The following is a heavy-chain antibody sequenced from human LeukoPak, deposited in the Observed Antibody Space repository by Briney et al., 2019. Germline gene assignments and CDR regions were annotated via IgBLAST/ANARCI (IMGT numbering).Heavy chain of an antibody. V-gene: IGHV4-34*01. CDR3: ARLATALPPGAHYYFDY. CDR2: IKHSGGT. CDR1: GGSFSGYY. J-gene: IGHJ4*02. D-gene: IGHD6-6*01. Sequence: PSETLSLTCAVFGGSFSGYYWSWIRQPPGKGLEWIGEIKHSGGTNFNPSLKSRVSISLDTSKGQFSLKLTSVTAADTAVYYCARLATALPPGAHYYFDYWGQGTLVTVSS.